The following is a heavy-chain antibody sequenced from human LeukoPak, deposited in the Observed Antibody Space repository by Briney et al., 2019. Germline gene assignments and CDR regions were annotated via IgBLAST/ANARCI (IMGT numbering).Heavy chain of an antibody. D-gene: IGHD1-26*01. J-gene: IGHJ3*02. CDR1: GGSISSYY. CDR3: ARDELLGDAFDI. Sequence: KPSETLSLTCTVSGGSISSYYWSWIRQPPGKGLEWIGYIYYSGSTNYNPSLKSRVTISVDTSKNQFSLKLSSVTAADTAVYYCARDELLGDAFDIWGQGTMVTVSS. V-gene: IGHV4-59*01. CDR2: IYYSGST.